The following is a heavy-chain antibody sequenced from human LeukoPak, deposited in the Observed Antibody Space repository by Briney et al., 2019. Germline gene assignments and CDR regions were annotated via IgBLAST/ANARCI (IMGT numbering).Heavy chain of an antibody. CDR1: GGSISSYY. J-gene: IGHJ5*02. Sequence: SETLSLTCTASGGSISSYYWSWIRQPAGKGLEWIGRIYTSGSTNYNPSLKSRVTMSVDTSKNQFSLKLSSVTAADTAVYYCARVKIFDFWSGYSHNWFDPWGQGTLVTVSS. D-gene: IGHD3-3*01. V-gene: IGHV4-4*07. CDR2: IYTSGST. CDR3: ARVKIFDFWSGYSHNWFDP.